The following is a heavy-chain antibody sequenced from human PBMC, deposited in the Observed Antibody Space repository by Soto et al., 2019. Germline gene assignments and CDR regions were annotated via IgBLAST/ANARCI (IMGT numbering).Heavy chain of an antibody. CDR1: GYSFTSYW. Sequence: GESLKICCKVSGYSFTSYWISGVRQMPGKGLEWMGRIDPSDSYTNYSPSFQGHVTISADKSISTAYLQWSSLKASDTAMYYCRASGSSSTPYYYGMDVWGQGTTVTVSS. CDR3: RASGSSSTPYYYGMDV. V-gene: IGHV5-10-1*01. J-gene: IGHJ6*02. D-gene: IGHD6-6*01. CDR2: IDPSDSYT.